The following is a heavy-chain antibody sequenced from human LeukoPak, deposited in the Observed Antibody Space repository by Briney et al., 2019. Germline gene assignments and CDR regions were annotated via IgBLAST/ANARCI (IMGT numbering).Heavy chain of an antibody. CDR2: VYYSGST. CDR3: AGASYDSSGVH. CDR1: GGSISSYY. D-gene: IGHD3-22*01. V-gene: IGHV4-59*01. Sequence: SETLSLTCTVSGGSISSYYWSWIRQPQGKGLEWIGYVYYSGSTNYNPSLKSRVTISVDTSKNQFSLKLSSVTAADTAVYYCAGASYDSSGVHWGQGTLVTVSS. J-gene: IGHJ4*02.